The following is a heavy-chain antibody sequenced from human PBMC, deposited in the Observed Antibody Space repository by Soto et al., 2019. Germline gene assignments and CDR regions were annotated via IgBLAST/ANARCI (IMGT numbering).Heavy chain of an antibody. V-gene: IGHV5-10-1*01. CDR2: IDPGTSYI. CDR1: GYGLNTYW. D-gene: IGHD3-3*01. J-gene: IGHJ5*02. CDR3: ARHRTLHASRGWSGFGA. Sequence: GESLKISCQGSGYGLNTYWLRWESQVPGRGLGWVGRIDPGTSYINYSPSFEGHVTISVDKSKSTAFLQWSSPKASDTAMYYCARHRTLHASRGWSGFGAWGQGTLVTVSS.